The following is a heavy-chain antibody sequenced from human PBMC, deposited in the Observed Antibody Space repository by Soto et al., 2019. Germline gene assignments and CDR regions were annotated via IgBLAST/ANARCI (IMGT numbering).Heavy chain of an antibody. CDR1: GGSISSSSYY. J-gene: IGHJ4*02. Sequence: SETLSLTCTVSGGSISSSSYYWGWIRQPPGKGLEWIGSIYYSGSTYYNQSLKSRVTISVDTSKNQFSLKLSSVTAADTAVYYCARQPPAAGTDYWGQGTLVTVSS. CDR2: IYYSGST. CDR3: ARQPPAAGTDY. D-gene: IGHD6-13*01. V-gene: IGHV4-39*01.